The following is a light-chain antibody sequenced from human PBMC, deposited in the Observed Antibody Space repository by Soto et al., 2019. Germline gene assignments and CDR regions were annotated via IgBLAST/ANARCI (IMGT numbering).Light chain of an antibody. CDR1: QSVLYRSNSKNY. Sequence: DIVMTQSPDSLAVSLGERATINCKSSQSVLYRSNSKNYLAWYQQKPGQPPNLLIYWASTRESGVPDRFSGSGSGTEFTLTISSLQAEDVAVYYCQQYYTTPPTFGQGTKVEIK. CDR2: WAS. V-gene: IGKV4-1*01. J-gene: IGKJ1*01. CDR3: QQYYTTPPT.